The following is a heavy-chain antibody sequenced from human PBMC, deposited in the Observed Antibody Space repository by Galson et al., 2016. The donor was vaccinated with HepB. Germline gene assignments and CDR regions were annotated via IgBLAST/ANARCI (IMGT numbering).Heavy chain of an antibody. D-gene: IGHD2-8*02. CDR3: ARAWVVYAAGPGPFDP. J-gene: IGHJ5*02. CDR2: IYYSGNT. CDR1: GGSVSRGNYY. Sequence: SETLSLTCTVSGGSVSRGNYYWSWIRQPPGKGLEWIGYIYYSGNTNYNPTLKSRVTISVDTSKNQFSLKLSSVTAADTAVYHCARAWVVYAAGPGPFDPWGQGTLVTVSS. V-gene: IGHV4-61*01.